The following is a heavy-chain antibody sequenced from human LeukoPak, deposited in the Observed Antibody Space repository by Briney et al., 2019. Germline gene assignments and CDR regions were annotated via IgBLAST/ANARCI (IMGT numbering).Heavy chain of an antibody. V-gene: IGHV3-74*01. J-gene: IGHJ4*02. CDR2: INSDGSST. CDR1: GFTFSSYW. Sequence: PGGSLRLSCAASGFTFSSYWMHWVRQAPGKGLVWVSRINSDGSSTSYADSVKGRFTISRDNAKNTLYPQMNSLRAEDTAVYYCARGPDYYGSGSYSYWGQGTLVTVSS. CDR3: ARGPDYYGSGSYSY. D-gene: IGHD3-10*01.